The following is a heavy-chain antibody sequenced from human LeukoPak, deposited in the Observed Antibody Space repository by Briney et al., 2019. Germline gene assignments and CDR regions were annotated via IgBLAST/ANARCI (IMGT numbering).Heavy chain of an antibody. CDR2: IYSGGST. CDR1: GFTVSNNY. Sequence: GGSLRLSCAASGFTVSNNYMSWVRQAPGKGLEWVSVIYSGGSTYFADSVKGRFTISRDNSKNTLCLQMNSLRAEDTAVYYCAKDAQIYSTYDWRWFDPWGQGTLVTVSS. CDR3: AKDAQIYSTYDWRWFDP. J-gene: IGHJ5*02. V-gene: IGHV3-53*05. D-gene: IGHD4-11*01.